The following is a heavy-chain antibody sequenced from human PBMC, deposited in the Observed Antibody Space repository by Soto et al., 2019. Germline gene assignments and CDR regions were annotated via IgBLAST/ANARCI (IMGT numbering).Heavy chain of an antibody. CDR1: GGSVSSGSYY. CDR2: IYYSGST. Sequence: QVQLQESGPGLVKPSETLSLTCTVSGGSVSSGSYYWSWIRQPPGKGLEWIGYIYYSGSTNYNPDLKSRVTISLDTSKNQFSLKLSSVTAADTAVYYCARDLSLDVWGQGTTVTVSS. V-gene: IGHV4-61*01. J-gene: IGHJ6*02. CDR3: ARDLSLDV.